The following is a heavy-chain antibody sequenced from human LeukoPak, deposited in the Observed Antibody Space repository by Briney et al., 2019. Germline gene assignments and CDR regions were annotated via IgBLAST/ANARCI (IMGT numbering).Heavy chain of an antibody. Sequence: GGSLRLSCAASGFTFSSYAMSWVRQAPGKGLEWVSASGSGSTTYYADPVKGRFTISRDNSKNTLYLQMGSLRAEDMAVYYCARGSRNRYDGSGYYSYWGQGTLVTVSS. CDR3: ARGSRNRYDGSGYYSY. J-gene: IGHJ4*02. CDR1: GFTFSSYA. V-gene: IGHV3-23*01. D-gene: IGHD3-22*01. CDR2: SGSGSTT.